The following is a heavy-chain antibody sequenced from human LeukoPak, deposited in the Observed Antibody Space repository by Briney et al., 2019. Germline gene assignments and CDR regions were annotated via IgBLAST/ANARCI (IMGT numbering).Heavy chain of an antibody. D-gene: IGHD2-2*02. CDR3: ARASYYCSSTSCYTSGDFDI. V-gene: IGHV1-2*02. Sequence: GASVKVSCKASGYTFTGHYMHWVRQAPGQGLEWMGWINPNSGGTNYAQKFQGRVTMTRDTSVSTAYMELSRLRSDDTAVHYCARASYYCSSTSCYTSGDFDIWGQGTMVTVSS. CDR1: GYTFTGHY. CDR2: INPNSGGT. J-gene: IGHJ3*02.